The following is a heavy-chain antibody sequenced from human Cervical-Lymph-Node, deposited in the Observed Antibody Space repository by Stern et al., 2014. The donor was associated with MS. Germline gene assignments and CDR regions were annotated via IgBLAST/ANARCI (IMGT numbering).Heavy chain of an antibody. D-gene: IGHD6-19*01. CDR2: ISSSGSTI. J-gene: IGHJ4*02. Sequence: VQLVESGGGLGKPGGSLRLSCAASGFTFSDSYMSWIRQAPGKGLEWVSYISSSGSTIYSADSVNGRFTISRDNDKQSMYLQMNSLRAEDTAVYYCARDLSYSSGWSYEYWGQGTLVTVSS. V-gene: IGHV3-11*01. CDR1: GFTFSDSY. CDR3: ARDLSYSSGWSYEY.